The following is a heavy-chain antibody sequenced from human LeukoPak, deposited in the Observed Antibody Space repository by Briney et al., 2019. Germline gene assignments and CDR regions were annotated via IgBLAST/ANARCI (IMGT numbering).Heavy chain of an antibody. J-gene: IGHJ4*02. CDR3: VSFYETN. D-gene: IGHD2-2*01. CDR2: VNSDGSWT. V-gene: IGHV3-74*01. CDR1: GDYW. Sequence: GGSLRLSCAASGDYWMHWVRQAPGKGLVWVSHVNSDGSWTSHADSVKGRFTISKDNAKNTVYLQMNNLRTEDTAVYYCVSFYETNWGRGTLVTVSS.